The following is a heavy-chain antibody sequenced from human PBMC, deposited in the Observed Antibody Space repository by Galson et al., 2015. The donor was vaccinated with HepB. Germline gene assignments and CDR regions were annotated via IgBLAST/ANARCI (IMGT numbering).Heavy chain of an antibody. V-gene: IGHV1-69*04. J-gene: IGHJ5*01. CDR1: GGPFNTNT. Sequence: SVKVSCKASGGPFNTNTITWVRQVPGHGLECMGRIIPILGLTKYSQMLHGRVTITADKSTTTVYMELSGLTSDDTAIYYCARDSLPGSFERNWFDSWGQGTLVTVSS. CDR2: IIPILGLT. CDR3: ARDSLPGSFERNWFDS. D-gene: IGHD2-15*01.